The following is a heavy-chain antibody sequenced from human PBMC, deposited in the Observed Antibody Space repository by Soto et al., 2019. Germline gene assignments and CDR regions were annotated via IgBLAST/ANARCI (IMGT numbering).Heavy chain of an antibody. V-gene: IGHV3-48*02. CDR2: ISSSSSTI. J-gene: IGHJ4*02. Sequence: EVQLVESGGGLVQPGGSLRLSCAGSGFTFSSYSMKWVRQAPGKVLEWVSYISSSSSTIYYADSVKGRFTISRDNAKNSLYLQMNSLRDEATAVYYCARDRYGDYVVDYWGQGTLVTVSS. D-gene: IGHD4-17*01. CDR3: ARDRYGDYVVDY. CDR1: GFTFSSYS.